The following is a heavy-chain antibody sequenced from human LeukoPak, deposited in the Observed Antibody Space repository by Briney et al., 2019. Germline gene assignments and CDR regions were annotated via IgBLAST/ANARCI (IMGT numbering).Heavy chain of an antibody. V-gene: IGHV1-18*01. CDR1: GYTFTSYG. Sequence: ASVKVSCKASGYTFTSYGISWVRQAPGQGLEWMGWISAYNGNTNYAQKLQGRVTMTTDTSTSTAYMELRSLRSDDTAVYYCARDHGYGEQQLPYNWFDPWGQGTLVTVSS. J-gene: IGHJ5*02. D-gene: IGHD6-13*01. CDR2: ISAYNGNT. CDR3: ARDHGYGEQQLPYNWFDP.